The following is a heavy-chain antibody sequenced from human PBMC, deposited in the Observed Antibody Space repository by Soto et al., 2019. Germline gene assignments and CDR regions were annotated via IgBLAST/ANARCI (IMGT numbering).Heavy chain of an antibody. J-gene: IGHJ4*02. Sequence: GGSLRLSCAASGFTFSSYAMSWVRQAPGKGLEWVSAIIGSGGSTYYADSVKGRFTISRDNSKNTLYLQMNSLRAEDTAVYYCAKPSTVTTENFDYWGQGTLVTVSS. V-gene: IGHV3-23*01. CDR2: IIGSGGST. CDR1: GFTFSSYA. D-gene: IGHD4-17*01. CDR3: AKPSTVTTENFDY.